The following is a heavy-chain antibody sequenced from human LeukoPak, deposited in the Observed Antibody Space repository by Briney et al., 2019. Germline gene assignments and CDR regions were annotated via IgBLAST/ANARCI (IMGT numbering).Heavy chain of an antibody. Sequence: GGSLRLSCAASGFTFSSYWMSWVRQAPGKGLEWVANIKQDGSEKYYVDSVKGRFTISRDNAKNSLYLQMNSLRAEDTAVYYCARDPAGPTYYDFWSGPYYYYMDVWGKGTTVTVSS. CDR1: GFTFSSYW. CDR2: IKQDGSEK. V-gene: IGHV3-7*01. J-gene: IGHJ6*03. D-gene: IGHD3-3*01. CDR3: ARDPAGPTYYDFWSGPYYYYMDV.